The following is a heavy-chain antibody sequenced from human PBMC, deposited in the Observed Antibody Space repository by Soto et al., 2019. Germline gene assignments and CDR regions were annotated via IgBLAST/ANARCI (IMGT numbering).Heavy chain of an antibody. CDR3: ARDPELRFLEWSNDACDI. CDR1: GFTFSSYS. D-gene: IGHD3-3*01. J-gene: IGHJ3*02. CDR2: ISSSSSYI. Sequence: EVQLVESGGGLVKPGGSLRLSCAASGFTFSSYSMNWVRQAPGKGLEWVSSISSSSSYIYYADSVKGRFTISRDNAKNSLYLQMNSLRAEDTAVYYCARDPELRFLEWSNDACDIWGQGTMVTVSS. V-gene: IGHV3-21*01.